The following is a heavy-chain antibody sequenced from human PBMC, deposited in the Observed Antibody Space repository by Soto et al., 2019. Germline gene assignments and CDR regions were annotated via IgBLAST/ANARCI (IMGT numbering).Heavy chain of an antibody. CDR1: GFTFSTYL. CDR2: INSDASDT. J-gene: IGHJ5*02. Sequence: GEPLRLACTASGFTFSTYLMHWIRQLPGKGLEWVSRINSDASDTYYADSVKGRFTISGDNAKNTLHMEMNSLRAEDTAVYYCVRDGNIIPTSCYGNWFDLWGQGTLVTVSS. V-gene: IGHV3-74*01. CDR3: VRDGNIIPTSCYGNWFDL. D-gene: IGHD2-2*01.